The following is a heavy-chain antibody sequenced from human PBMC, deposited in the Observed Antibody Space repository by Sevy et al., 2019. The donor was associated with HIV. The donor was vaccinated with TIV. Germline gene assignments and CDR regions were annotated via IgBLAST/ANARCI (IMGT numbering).Heavy chain of an antibody. J-gene: IGHJ4*02. Sequence: GGSLRLSCSASGFTFSNVRMSWVRQAPGKGLEWVGHVKSKTECGTADDAAPVKGRFTISRDDSKDMLYLQMSSLKTEDTAVYYCTTGGSILQHWGQGTLVTVSS. CDR2: VKSKTECGTA. V-gene: IGHV3-15*01. CDR1: GFTFSNVR. CDR3: TTGGSILQH. D-gene: IGHD2-21*01.